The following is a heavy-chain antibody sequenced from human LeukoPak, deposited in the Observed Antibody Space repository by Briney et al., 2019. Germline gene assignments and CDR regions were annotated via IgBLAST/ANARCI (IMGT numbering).Heavy chain of an antibody. CDR1: GFNFDDYA. J-gene: IGHJ4*02. D-gene: IGHD3-10*01. CDR2: ISWDGGST. Sequence: PGGSLRLSCAASGFNFDDYAMHWVRQAPGKSLEWVSLISWDGGSTYYADSVKGRFTISRDNRKNSLYLQMNSLRVEDTALYHCTKGRGSGSYEERGPFDNWGQGTLVTVSS. V-gene: IGHV3-43D*03. CDR3: TKGRGSGSYEERGPFDN.